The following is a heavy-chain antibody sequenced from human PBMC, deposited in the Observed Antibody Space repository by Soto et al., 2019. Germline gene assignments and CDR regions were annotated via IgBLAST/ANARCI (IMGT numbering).Heavy chain of an antibody. CDR1: GGSIRSYY. CDR3: ARRGSSWFDP. D-gene: IGHD3-10*01. CDR2: IYYSGST. V-gene: IGHV4-59*08. J-gene: IGHJ5*02. Sequence: PSETLCLTYTVSGGSIRSYYWSWIRQPPGKGLEWIGYIYYSGSTNYNPSLKSRVTISVDTSKNQFSLKLSSVTAADTAVYYCARRGSSWFDPWGQGTLVTVS.